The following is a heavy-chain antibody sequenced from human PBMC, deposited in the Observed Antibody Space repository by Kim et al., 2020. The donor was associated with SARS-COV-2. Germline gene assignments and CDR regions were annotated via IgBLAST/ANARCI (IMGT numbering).Heavy chain of an antibody. CDR2: ISSSSSYI. J-gene: IGHJ4*02. CDR3: ARDLGTGIVVVPAAMDDGSCYSSCYFDY. CDR1: GFTFSSYS. D-gene: IGHD2-2*01. V-gene: IGHV3-21*01. Sequence: GGSLRLSCAASGFTFSSYSMNWVRQAPGKGLEWVSSISSSSSYIYYADSVKGRFTISRDNAKNSLYLQMNSLRAEDTAVYYCARDLGTGIVVVPAAMDDGSCYSSCYFDYWGQGTLVTVSS.